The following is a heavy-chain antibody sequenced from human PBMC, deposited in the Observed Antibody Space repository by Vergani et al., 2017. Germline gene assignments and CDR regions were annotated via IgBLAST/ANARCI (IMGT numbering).Heavy chain of an antibody. CDR1: GGTFSSYT. CDR3: ARDQPDYGGNSGYYYYGMDV. CDR2: IIPILGIA. J-gene: IGHJ6*02. V-gene: IGHV1-69*08. D-gene: IGHD4-23*01. Sequence: QVQLVQSGAEVMKPGSSVKVSCKASGGTFSSYTISWVRQAPGQGLEWMGRIIPILGIANYAQKFQGRVTITADKSTSTAYMELSSLRSEDTAVYYCARDQPDYGGNSGYYYYGMDVWGQGTTVTVSS.